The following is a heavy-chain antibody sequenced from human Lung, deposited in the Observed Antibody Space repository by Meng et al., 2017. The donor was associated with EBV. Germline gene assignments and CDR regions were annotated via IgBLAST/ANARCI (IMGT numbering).Heavy chain of an antibody. V-gene: IGHV3-23*01. CDR1: GFSFNTYG. Sequence: EVQLLESGXAWVQPGGSLRLSGPVSGFSFNTYGVAWVRQAPGKGPEWVAGIGGSGGIINYADSVKGRFTISTDKSKNTLFLQMNSLRVEDTAIYYCAKSRGWDLLAWLDSWGHGTLVTVSS. CDR3: AKSRGWDLLAWLDS. J-gene: IGHJ5*01. D-gene: IGHD2-15*01. CDR2: IGGSGGII.